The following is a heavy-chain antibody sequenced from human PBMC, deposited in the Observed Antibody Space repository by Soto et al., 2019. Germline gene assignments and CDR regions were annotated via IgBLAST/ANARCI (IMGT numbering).Heavy chain of an antibody. CDR3: ARIQLGEDAFDI. D-gene: IGHD6-6*01. Sequence: EVQLVESGGGLVKPGGSLRLSCAASGLTFSSYSMNWVLQAPGKRLEWVSYIRSSSSYIYYADSVKGRVTISRDNAKNSLYLQMNSLRAEDTAVYDCARIQLGEDAFDIWGQGTIVTVSS. V-gene: IGHV3-21*05. J-gene: IGHJ3*02. CDR1: GLTFSSYS. CDR2: IRSSSSYI.